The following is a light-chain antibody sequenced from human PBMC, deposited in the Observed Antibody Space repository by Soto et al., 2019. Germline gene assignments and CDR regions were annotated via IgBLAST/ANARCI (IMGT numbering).Light chain of an antibody. Sequence: DIVMTQSPDSLAVSLGERATINCKSSQSVLYSSNNKNYLAWYQQKPGQPPKLLIYWASTRESGVPDRFSGSGSGTDFTLTSIKLQAEDVAVYYCQQYYSTLTFGQGTKVEIK. J-gene: IGKJ1*01. CDR1: QSVLYSSNNKNY. CDR3: QQYYSTLT. CDR2: WAS. V-gene: IGKV4-1*01.